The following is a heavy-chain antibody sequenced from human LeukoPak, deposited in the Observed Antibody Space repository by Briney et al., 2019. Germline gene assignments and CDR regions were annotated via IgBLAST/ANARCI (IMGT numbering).Heavy chain of an antibody. CDR2: ISSSGTTI. CDR3: ARDPSGYYDTSGFYLGYFDY. D-gene: IGHD3-22*01. V-gene: IGHV3-11*01. J-gene: IGHJ4*02. Sequence: GGSLRLSCAASGFSFSGAWMSWVRQAPGKGLEWVSYISSSGTTIYYADSVKGRFTISRDNAKHSLYLQMNSLRAEDTAVYYCARDPSGYYDTSGFYLGYFDYWGQGTLVTVSS. CDR1: GFSFSGAW.